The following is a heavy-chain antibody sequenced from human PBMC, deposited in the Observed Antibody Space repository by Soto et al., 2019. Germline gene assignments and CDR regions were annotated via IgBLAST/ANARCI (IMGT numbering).Heavy chain of an antibody. CDR3: AKGSIDYSASVDN. CDR1: GFSFSSYA. CDR2: ISARGGSS. J-gene: IGHJ4*02. V-gene: IGHV3-23*01. D-gene: IGHD1-26*01. Sequence: EVQLLESGGGLVQPGGSLRLSCAASGFSFSSYAMVWVRQAPGKGLEWVSVISARGGSSYFADSVKGRLTTSSDNSKNVLSLEMNSLRAEDTATYFCAKGSIDYSASVDNWGQGTLVLVSS.